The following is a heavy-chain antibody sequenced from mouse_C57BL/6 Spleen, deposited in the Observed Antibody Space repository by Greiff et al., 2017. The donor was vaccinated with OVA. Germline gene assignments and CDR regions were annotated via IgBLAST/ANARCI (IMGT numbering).Heavy chain of an antibody. V-gene: IGHV5-17*01. CDR2: ISSGSSTI. Sequence: EVNVVESGGGLVKPGGSLKLSCAASGFTFSDYGMHWVRQAPEKGLEWVAYISSGSSTIYYADTVKGRFTISRDNAKNTLFLQMTSLRSEDTAMYYCARGGYYYGSRAMDYWGQGTSVTVSS. J-gene: IGHJ4*01. CDR3: ARGGYYYGSRAMDY. CDR1: GFTFSDYG. D-gene: IGHD1-1*01.